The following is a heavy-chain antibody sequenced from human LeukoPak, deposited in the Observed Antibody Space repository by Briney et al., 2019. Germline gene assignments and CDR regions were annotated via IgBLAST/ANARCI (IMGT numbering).Heavy chain of an antibody. Sequence: PSETLSLTCTVSGGSISSGDYYWSWIRQPPGKGLEWIGYIYYSGSTYYKPSLKSRVTISVDTSKNQFSLKLSSVTAADTAVYYCARGESTEAFDIWGQGTMVTVSS. CDR3: ARGESTEAFDI. V-gene: IGHV4-30-4*08. CDR1: GGSISSGDYY. J-gene: IGHJ3*02. CDR2: IYYSGST.